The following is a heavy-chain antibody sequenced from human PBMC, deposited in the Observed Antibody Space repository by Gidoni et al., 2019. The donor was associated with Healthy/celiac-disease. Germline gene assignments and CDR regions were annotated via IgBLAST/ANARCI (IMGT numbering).Heavy chain of an antibody. Sequence: QLQLQESGPGLVMPSETLFLTCTVSGVPISSSSYYWGWLRQPPGKGLEWIGSIYYSGSTYYNPAHKSRVTISVDTSKNQFSLKLSLVTAADTAVYDCARQSGLTQKSVDYWGQGTLVTVSS. CDR1: GVPISSSSYY. V-gene: IGHV4-39*01. J-gene: IGHJ4*02. CDR2: IYYSGST. CDR3: ARQSGLTQKSVDY. D-gene: IGHD3-9*01.